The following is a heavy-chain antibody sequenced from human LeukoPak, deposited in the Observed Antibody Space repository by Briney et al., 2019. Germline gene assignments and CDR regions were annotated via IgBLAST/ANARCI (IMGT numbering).Heavy chain of an antibody. Sequence: SETLSLTCAVYGGSFSGYYWSWIRQPPGKGLEGIGEIKHSGSTNYNPSLKSRVTISVDTSKNQFSLKLSSVTAADTAVYYCARSFVEMATAIPDAFDIWGQGTMVTVSS. CDR2: IKHSGST. CDR3: ARSFVEMATAIPDAFDI. V-gene: IGHV4-34*01. CDR1: GGSFSGYY. J-gene: IGHJ3*02. D-gene: IGHD5-24*01.